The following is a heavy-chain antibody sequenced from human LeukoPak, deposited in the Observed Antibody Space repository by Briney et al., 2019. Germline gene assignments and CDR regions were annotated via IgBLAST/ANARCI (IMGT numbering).Heavy chain of an antibody. CDR3: ASRYCSGGSCSTHAFDI. V-gene: IGHV5-51*01. CDR2: IYAGNSDA. Sequence: GESLKISCQGFGYPFTTSWIGWVRQLPGKGLEWTAIIYAGNSDAKYSPSFQGQVSISTDRSISTAYLHWSSLKASDTAIYYCASRYCSGGSCSTHAFDIWGQGTMVTVSS. D-gene: IGHD2-15*01. J-gene: IGHJ3*02. CDR1: GYPFTTSW.